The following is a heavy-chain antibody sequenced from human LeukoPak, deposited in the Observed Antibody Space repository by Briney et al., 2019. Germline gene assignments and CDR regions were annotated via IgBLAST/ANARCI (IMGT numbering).Heavy chain of an antibody. Sequence: PGGSLRLSCAASGFTFGSYWMHWVRQAPGKGLVWVSLINSDGSDTSYADSVKGRFTISRDNAKNSLYLQMNSLRAEDTAVYYCARALPNSWYFFDSWGQGTLVTVSS. J-gene: IGHJ4*01. CDR2: INSDGSDT. CDR1: GFTFGSYW. CDR3: ARALPNSWYFFDS. V-gene: IGHV3-74*01. D-gene: IGHD6-13*01.